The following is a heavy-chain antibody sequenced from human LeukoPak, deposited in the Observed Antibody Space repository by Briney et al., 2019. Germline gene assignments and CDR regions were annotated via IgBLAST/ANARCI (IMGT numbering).Heavy chain of an antibody. V-gene: IGHV4-59*08. D-gene: IGHD3-9*01. CDR2: IYYRGST. Sequence: SETLSLTCTVSGGSISSYYWSWIRQPPGKGLEWIGDIYYRGSTNYNPSLRSRVTISVDSSKNQFSLKLSSVTAADTAVYYCARRNILTEGEAFDIWGQGTMVTVSS. CDR1: GGSISSYY. J-gene: IGHJ3*02. CDR3: ARRNILTEGEAFDI.